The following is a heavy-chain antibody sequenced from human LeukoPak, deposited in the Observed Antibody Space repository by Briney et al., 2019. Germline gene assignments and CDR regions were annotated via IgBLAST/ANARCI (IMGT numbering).Heavy chain of an antibody. Sequence: SVKVSCKASGGTFSSYAISWVRQAPGQGLEWMGRIIPILGIANYAQKFQGRVTITADKSTSTAYMELSSLRSENTAVYYCARVRDSSGLVYWYFDLWGRGTLVTVSS. CDR1: GGTFSSYA. CDR3: ARVRDSSGLVYWYFDL. CDR2: IIPILGIA. D-gene: IGHD3-22*01. V-gene: IGHV1-69*04. J-gene: IGHJ2*01.